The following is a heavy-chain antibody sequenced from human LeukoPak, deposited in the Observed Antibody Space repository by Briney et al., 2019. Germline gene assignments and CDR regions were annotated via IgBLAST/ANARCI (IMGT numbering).Heavy chain of an antibody. CDR1: GYTFTNFG. V-gene: IGHV1-18*01. CDR3: ARDIATVQHQD. D-gene: IGHD1-1*01. Sequence: GASVKVSCKASGYTFTNFGISWVRQAPGQGLEWMGWISAHTGNTNYVKKFQDRVTMTTDTSTSTAYMELRSLRSDDTAGYFCARDIATVQHQDWGQGTLVIVSS. J-gene: IGHJ4*02. CDR2: ISAHTGNT.